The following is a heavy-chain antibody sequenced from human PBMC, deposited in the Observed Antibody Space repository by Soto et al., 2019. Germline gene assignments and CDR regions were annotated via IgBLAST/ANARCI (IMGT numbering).Heavy chain of an antibody. V-gene: IGHV2-5*02. D-gene: IGHD4-17*01. CDR3: AHSPNPSVTPSAEYFQH. CDR2: IYWDDDK. Sequence: QITLKESGPTLVKPTQTLTLTCTFSGFSLTTSGVGVGWIRQPPGKALEGLALIYWDDDKRYSPSLKSRLTITKDTSKNQVVLTMTNMDPLDTATYYCAHSPNPSVTPSAEYFQHWGQGTLVTVSS. J-gene: IGHJ1*01. CDR1: GFSLTTSGVG.